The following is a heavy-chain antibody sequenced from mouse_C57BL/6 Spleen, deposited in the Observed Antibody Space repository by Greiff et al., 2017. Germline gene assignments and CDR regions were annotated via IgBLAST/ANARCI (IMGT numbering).Heavy chain of an antibody. D-gene: IGHD1-1*01. CDR1: GYTFTSYW. CDR2: IDPSDSYT. CDR3: ARGYGSRGWYFDV. J-gene: IGHJ1*03. Sequence: QVQLQQPGAELVMPGASVKLSCKASGYTFTSYWMHWVKQRPGQGLEWIGEIDPSDSYTNDNQKFKGKSTLTVDKSSSTAYMQLSSLTSEDSAVYYCARGYGSRGWYFDVRGTGTTGTVSS. V-gene: IGHV1-69*01.